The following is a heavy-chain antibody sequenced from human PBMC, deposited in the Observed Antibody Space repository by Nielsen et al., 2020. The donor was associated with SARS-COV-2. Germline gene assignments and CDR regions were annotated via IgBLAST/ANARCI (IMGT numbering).Heavy chain of an antibody. CDR1: GFTFDDYA. V-gene: IGHV3-9*01. Sequence: SLKISCAASGFTFDDYAMHWVRQAPGKGLEWVSGISWNSGSIGYADSVKGRFTISRDNAKNSLYLQMNSLRAEDTALYYCARGPITIFGVVRGPDYFDYWGQGTLVTVSS. CDR3: ARGPITIFGVVRGPDYFDY. J-gene: IGHJ4*02. D-gene: IGHD3-3*01. CDR2: ISWNSGSI.